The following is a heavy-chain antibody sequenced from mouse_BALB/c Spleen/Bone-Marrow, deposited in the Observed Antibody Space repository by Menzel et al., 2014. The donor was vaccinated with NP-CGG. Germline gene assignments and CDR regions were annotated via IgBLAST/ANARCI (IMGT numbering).Heavy chain of an antibody. V-gene: IGHV1S81*02. D-gene: IGHD1-1*01. CDR1: GYTFTSYY. Sequence: QVQLPQSGAELVKPGASAKLSCKASGYTFTSYYMFWVKQRPGQGLEWIGEINPSNVDTNFNEKFKSKATLTVDKSSNTAYMQLSSLTSEDSAVYYCSRGYYGSTYYYAMDYWVKQPQSPSPQ. CDR3: SRGYYGSTYYYAMDY. J-gene: IGHJ4*01. CDR2: INPSNVDT.